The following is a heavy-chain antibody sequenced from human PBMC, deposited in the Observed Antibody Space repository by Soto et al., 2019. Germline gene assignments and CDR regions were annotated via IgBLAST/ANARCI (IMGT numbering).Heavy chain of an antibody. J-gene: IGHJ4*02. Sequence: QAQLVQSGAEVKNPGASVKLSCKASGYIFTNYYIHWVRQAPGQGLEWMAIINPNGGSTNYAQEFQGRVTLARDTFTNTVHMELSSLRSEDTAIYYCARDLTSGDYWGQGTLVTVSS. CDR3: ARDLTSGDY. CDR1: GYIFTNYY. CDR2: INPNGGST. V-gene: IGHV1-46*01. D-gene: IGHD7-27*01.